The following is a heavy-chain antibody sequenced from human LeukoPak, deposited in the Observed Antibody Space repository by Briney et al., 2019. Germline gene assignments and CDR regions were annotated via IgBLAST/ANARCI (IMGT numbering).Heavy chain of an antibody. CDR1: GYTFTGYY. Sequence: ASVKVSCKASGYTFTGYYMHWVRQAPGQGLEWMGWINPNSGGTNYAQKFQGRVTMTRDTSISTAYMELSRLRSDDTAVYYCARDRYSYGYGEFGYWGQGTLVTVSS. CDR3: ARDRYSYGYGEFGY. D-gene: IGHD5-18*01. CDR2: INPNSGGT. V-gene: IGHV1-2*02. J-gene: IGHJ4*02.